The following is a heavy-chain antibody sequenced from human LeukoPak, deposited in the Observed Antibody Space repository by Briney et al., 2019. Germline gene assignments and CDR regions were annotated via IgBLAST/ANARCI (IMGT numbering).Heavy chain of an antibody. CDR1: GFTFSTYT. CDR2: ISSGTSYI. V-gene: IGHV3-21*01. CDR3: ARDRATGTTNYYYYYGMDV. D-gene: IGHD1-1*01. Sequence: PGGSLRLSCAASGFTFSTYTVNWVRQAPGKGLEWGSSISSGTSYIYYADSVKGRFTISRDNAKNSLYLQMNSLRAEDTAVYYCARDRATGTTNYYYYYGMDVWGKGTTVTVSS. J-gene: IGHJ6*04.